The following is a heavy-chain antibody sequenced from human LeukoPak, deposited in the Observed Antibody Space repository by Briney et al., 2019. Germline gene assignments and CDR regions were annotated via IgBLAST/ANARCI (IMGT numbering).Heavy chain of an antibody. CDR2: ISSSSSYI. CDR3: ARADYDYVWGSYRPYYFGY. V-gene: IGHV3-21*01. Sequence: PGGSLRLSCAASGFTFSSYSMNWVRQAPGKGLEWVSSISSSSSYIYYADSVKGRFTISRDNAKNSLYLQMNSLRAEDTAVYYCARADYDYVWGSYRPYYFGYWGQGTLVTVSS. CDR1: GFTFSSYS. D-gene: IGHD3-16*02. J-gene: IGHJ4*02.